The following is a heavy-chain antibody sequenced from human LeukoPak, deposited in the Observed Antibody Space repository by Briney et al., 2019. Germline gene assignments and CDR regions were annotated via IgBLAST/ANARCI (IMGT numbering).Heavy chain of an antibody. CDR1: DGSISSGSYY. D-gene: IGHD6-13*01. CDR2: IYTSEST. Sequence: SQTLSLTCTVSDGSISSGSYYWSWIRQPAGKGLEWIGRIYTSESTNYNPSLKSRVTISVDTSKNQFSLKLSSVTAADTAVYYCARVLGSSSWYFRGSYYYYYMDVWGKGTTVTVSS. V-gene: IGHV4-61*02. J-gene: IGHJ6*03. CDR3: ARVLGSSSWYFRGSYYYYYMDV.